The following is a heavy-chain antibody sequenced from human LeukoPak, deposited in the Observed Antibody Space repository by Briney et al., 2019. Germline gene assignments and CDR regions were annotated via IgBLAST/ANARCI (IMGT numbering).Heavy chain of an antibody. J-gene: IGHJ4*02. Sequence: ASVKVSCKASGGTFSSYAISWVRQAPGQGLEWMGRIIPIFGTANYAQKFQGRVTITTDESTSTAYMELSSLRSEDTAVYYCARVGGPWGDYIDYWGQGTLVTVS. V-gene: IGHV1-69*05. D-gene: IGHD4-17*01. CDR2: IIPIFGTA. CDR3: ARVGGPWGDYIDY. CDR1: GGTFSSYA.